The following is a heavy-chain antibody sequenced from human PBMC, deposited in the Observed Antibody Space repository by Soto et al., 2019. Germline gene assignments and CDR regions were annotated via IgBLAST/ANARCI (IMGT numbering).Heavy chain of an antibody. J-gene: IGHJ4*02. CDR1: GGSISSGGYS. CDR3: ARDGGDCHYFDY. Sequence: SETLSLTCAVSGGSISSGGYSWSWIRQPPGKGLEWIGYIYHSGSTYYNPSLKSRVTISVDRSKNQFSLKLSSVTAADTAVYYCARDGGDCHYFDYWGQGTLVTVSS. V-gene: IGHV4-30-2*01. D-gene: IGHD2-21*02. CDR2: IYHSGST.